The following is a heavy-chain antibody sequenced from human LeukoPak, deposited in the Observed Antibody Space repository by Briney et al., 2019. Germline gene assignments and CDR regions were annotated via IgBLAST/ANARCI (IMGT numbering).Heavy chain of an antibody. CDR1: GFTFSSSA. CDR3: AKGSGYSFEY. V-gene: IGHV3-23*01. CDR2: VSASGGTT. Sequence: GGSLRLSCAASGFTFSSSAMRRVRQAPGKGLKRVSSVSASGGTTYYADSVKGRFTISRDNSKNTLYLQMNSLRAEDTALYYCAKGSGYSFEYWGQGTLVTVSS. D-gene: IGHD3-22*01. J-gene: IGHJ4*02.